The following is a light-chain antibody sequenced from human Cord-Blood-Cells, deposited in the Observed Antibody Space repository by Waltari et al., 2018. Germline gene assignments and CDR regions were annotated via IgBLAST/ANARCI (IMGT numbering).Light chain of an antibody. CDR3: QQSYSTPPYT. J-gene: IGKJ1*01. Sequence: DIQMTQSPSSLSASVGDRVTIPCRASQNISSYLNWYQQKPGKAPKLLIYAASSLQSGVPSRFSGSGSGTDFTLTISSLQPEDFATYYCQQSYSTPPYTFGQGTKVEIK. CDR2: AAS. CDR1: QNISSY. V-gene: IGKV1-39*01.